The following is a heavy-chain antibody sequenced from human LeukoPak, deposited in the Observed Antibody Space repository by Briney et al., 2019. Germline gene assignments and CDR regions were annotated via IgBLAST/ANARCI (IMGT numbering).Heavy chain of an antibody. Sequence: SETLSLTCTVSGYSSSSGYYWGWIRQPPGKGLEWTGSIYHSGSTYYNPSLKSRVTISVDTSKNQFSLKLSSVTAADTAVYYCARESYSSGWYPDYWGQGTLVTVSS. CDR3: ARESYSSGWYPDY. V-gene: IGHV4-38-2*02. D-gene: IGHD6-19*01. J-gene: IGHJ4*02. CDR2: IYHSGST. CDR1: GYSSSSGYY.